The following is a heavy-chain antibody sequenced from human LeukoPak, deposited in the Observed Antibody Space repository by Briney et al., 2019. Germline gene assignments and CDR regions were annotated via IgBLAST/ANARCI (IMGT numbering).Heavy chain of an antibody. CDR1: GGSISSYY. CDR3: EIDYAYPVWFDS. D-gene: IGHD3-16*01. V-gene: IGHV4-4*07. CDR2: IYTSGST. J-gene: IGHJ5*01. Sequence: SETVSLTRTVSGGSISSYYWSRLRQPAGKGRVWIGRIYTSGSTNYNPSLKSRVTISVDTSKNQFSLKLSSVTAGVTAWERGEIDYAYPVWFDSWGQGTLVTVSS.